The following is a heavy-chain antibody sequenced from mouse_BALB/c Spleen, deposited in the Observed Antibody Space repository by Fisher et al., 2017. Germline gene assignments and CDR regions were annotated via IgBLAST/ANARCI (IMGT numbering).Heavy chain of an antibody. CDR3: ARYYGSGAMDY. V-gene: IGHV1-69*02. J-gene: IGHJ4*01. D-gene: IGHD1-1*01. Sequence: KFKGKATLTVDKSSSTAYMQLSSPTSEDSAVYYCARYYGSGAMDYWGQGTSVTVS.